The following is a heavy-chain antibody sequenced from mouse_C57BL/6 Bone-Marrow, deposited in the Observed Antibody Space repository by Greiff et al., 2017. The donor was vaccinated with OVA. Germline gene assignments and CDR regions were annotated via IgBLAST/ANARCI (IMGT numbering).Heavy chain of an antibody. CDR1: GYTFTSYT. V-gene: IGHV1-4*01. CDR3: AEGGYYPHWYFDV. J-gene: IGHJ1*03. D-gene: IGHD2-3*01. Sequence: QVQLKESGAELARPGASVKMSCKASGYTFTSYTMHWVKQRPGQGLEWIGYINPSSGYTKYNQKFKDKATLTADKSSSTAYMQLSSLTSEDSAVYYCAEGGYYPHWYFDVWGTGTTVTVSS. CDR2: INPSSGYT.